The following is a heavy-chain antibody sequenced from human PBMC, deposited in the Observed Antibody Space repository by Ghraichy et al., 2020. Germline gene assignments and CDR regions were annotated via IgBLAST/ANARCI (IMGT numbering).Heavy chain of an antibody. Sequence: GESLNIYCAASGFPFSSYGMHWVRQAPGKGLEWVAFIRYDGSNKYYAESVKGRFTISRDNSKNTLYLQMNSLRAEDTAVYHCAKDAYSGYALDCGQGTLVTVSS. V-gene: IGHV3-30*02. CDR3: AKDAYSGYALD. CDR1: GFPFSSYG. D-gene: IGHD3-22*01. CDR2: IRYDGSNK. J-gene: IGHJ4*02.